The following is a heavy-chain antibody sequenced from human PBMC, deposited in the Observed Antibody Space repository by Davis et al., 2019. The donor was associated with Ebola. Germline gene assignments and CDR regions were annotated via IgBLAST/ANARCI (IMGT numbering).Heavy chain of an antibody. V-gene: IGHV3-66*01. D-gene: IGHD4-17*01. Sequence: GGSLRLSCAASGFTVSSNYMSWVRQAPGKGLEWVSVIYSGGSTYYADSVKGRFTISRDNSKNTLSLQMNSLRAEDTAVYYCARVRDFGDFYYSYGMDVWGQGTTVTVSS. CDR1: GFTVSSNY. CDR3: ARVRDFGDFYYSYGMDV. CDR2: IYSGGST. J-gene: IGHJ6*02.